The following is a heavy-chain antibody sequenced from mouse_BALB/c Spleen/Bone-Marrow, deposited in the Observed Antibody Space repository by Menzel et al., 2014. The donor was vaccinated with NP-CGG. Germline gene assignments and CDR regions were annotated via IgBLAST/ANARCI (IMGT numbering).Heavy chain of an antibody. J-gene: IGHJ2*01. V-gene: IGHV14-3*02. Sequence: VQPQQSGAELVKPGASVKLSFTASGFNIKGTHMHWVKQRPEQGLEWIGRIDPANGYTKYDPKFQGKATITADTSSNTAYLQLSSLTSEDTAVYYCARSDYWGQGTTLTVSS. CDR2: IDPANGYT. CDR3: ARSDY. CDR1: GFNIKGTH.